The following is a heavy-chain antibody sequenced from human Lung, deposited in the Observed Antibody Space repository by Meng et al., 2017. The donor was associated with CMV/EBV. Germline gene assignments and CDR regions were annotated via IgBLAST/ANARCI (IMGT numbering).Heavy chain of an antibody. CDR2: INPNSGGT. V-gene: IGHV1-2*02. Sequence: ASVTVSXQASGYIFPGYYMHWVRQAPGQGLEWMGWINPNSGGTNYAQKFQGRVTMTRDTSISTAYMELSRLRSDDTAVYYCAREVDPIKIGYYYYYGMDVWGQGTSVTVSS. D-gene: IGHD3-22*01. J-gene: IGHJ6*02. CDR1: GYIFPGYY. CDR3: AREVDPIKIGYYYYYGMDV.